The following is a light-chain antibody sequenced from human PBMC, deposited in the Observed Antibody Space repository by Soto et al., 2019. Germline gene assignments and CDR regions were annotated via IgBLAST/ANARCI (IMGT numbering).Light chain of an antibody. Sequence: QSVLTQPPSVSGAPGQRVTISCTGSSSNIGAGYDVHWYQQLPGTAPKLLIYGNTNRPSGVPDRFSGSRSGTSAYLAITGIQAEDDGDYYCQSEDSSMSGSSVFANGTKVTVL. CDR3: QSEDSSMSGSSV. CDR1: SSNIGAGYD. V-gene: IGLV1-40*01. CDR2: GNT. J-gene: IGLJ1*01.